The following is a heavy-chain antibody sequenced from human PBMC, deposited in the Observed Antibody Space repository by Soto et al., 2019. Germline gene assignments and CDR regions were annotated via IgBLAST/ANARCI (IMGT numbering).Heavy chain of an antibody. Sequence: VQLVQSGAEVKKPGSSVNVSCKASGGTFISYAFNWVRQAPGHGLEWMGGIIPMFGTANSVQKFQGRVTITADKSTSTAYMELSSLRSEDTAVYYCAVQPGGNFYPYDAFDVWGQGTMVTVSS. CDR1: GGTFISYA. V-gene: IGHV1-69*06. J-gene: IGHJ3*01. CDR3: AVQPGGNFYPYDAFDV. CDR2: IIPMFGTA. D-gene: IGHD1-7*01.